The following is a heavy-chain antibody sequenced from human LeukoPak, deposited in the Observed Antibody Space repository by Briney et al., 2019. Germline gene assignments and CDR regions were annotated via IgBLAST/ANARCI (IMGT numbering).Heavy chain of an antibody. J-gene: IGHJ3*02. V-gene: IGHV3-72*01. CDR3: ARGGYCTSSGCRNDAIDI. D-gene: IGHD2-8*02. CDR2: TRKRANSDTT. Sequence: GGSLRLSCAASGFTFSDYYMDWVRQAPGKGLEWVGRTRKRANSDTTEYAASVKGRFSISRDDSKNSLYLQMNSLKTEDTAVYYCARGGYCTSSGCRNDAIDIWGQGTMVTVSS. CDR1: GFTFSDYY.